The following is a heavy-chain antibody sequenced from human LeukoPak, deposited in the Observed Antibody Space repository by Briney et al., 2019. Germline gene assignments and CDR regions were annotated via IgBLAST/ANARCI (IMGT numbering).Heavy chain of an antibody. J-gene: IGHJ6*02. V-gene: IGHV3-30*18. CDR2: ISYDGSNK. D-gene: IGHD3-10*01. CDR1: GFTFSSYC. Sequence: GGSLRLSCAASGFTFSSYCMHWVRQAPGKGLEGVAVISYDGSNKYYTESVKGRFTISRDNSKNTLYLQMNSLRAEDTAVYYCAKDFLLWFGELIHGMDVWGQGTTVTVSS. CDR3: AKDFLLWFGELIHGMDV.